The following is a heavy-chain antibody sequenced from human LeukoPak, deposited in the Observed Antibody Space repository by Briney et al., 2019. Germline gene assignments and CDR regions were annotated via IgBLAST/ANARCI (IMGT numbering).Heavy chain of an antibody. CDR1: GGSVSSGDYY. J-gene: IGHJ3*02. V-gene: IGHV4-30-4*01. CDR3: ARDRTYYYDSSGYYSDAFDI. D-gene: IGHD3-22*01. Sequence: SETLSLTCTVSGGSVSSGDYYWSWIRQPPGKGLEWIGYIYYSGSTCYNPSLKSRVTISVDTSKNQFSLKLSSVTAADTAVYYCARDRTYYYDSSGYYSDAFDIWGQGTMVTVSS. CDR2: IYYSGST.